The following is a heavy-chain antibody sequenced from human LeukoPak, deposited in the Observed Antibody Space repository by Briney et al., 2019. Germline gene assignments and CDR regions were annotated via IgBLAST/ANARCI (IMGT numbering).Heavy chain of an antibody. CDR1: GGTFSSYA. J-gene: IGHJ2*01. D-gene: IGHD2-15*01. CDR3: ARVSRGGWYFDL. CDR2: IIPIFGTA. Sequence: SVKASCKASGGTFSSYAISWVRQAPGQGLEWMGGIIPIFGTANYAQKFQGRVTITADESTSTAYMELSSLRSEDTAVYYCARVSRGGWYFDLWGRGTLVTVSS. V-gene: IGHV1-69*13.